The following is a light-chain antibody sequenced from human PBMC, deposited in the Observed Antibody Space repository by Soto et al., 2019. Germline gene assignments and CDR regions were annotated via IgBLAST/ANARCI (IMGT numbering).Light chain of an antibody. CDR1: QDVGKW. J-gene: IGKJ1*01. CDR2: GAS. V-gene: IGKV1-12*01. Sequence: DIHMTQSPSSLSPSVGDRVTISCRASQDVGKWLAWYQQKPGKAPTLLIHGASSLQSGVPPRYSGSGSGTDFTLTISRLEPEDFAVYYCQQRSNWPQTFAQ. CDR3: QQRSNWPQT.